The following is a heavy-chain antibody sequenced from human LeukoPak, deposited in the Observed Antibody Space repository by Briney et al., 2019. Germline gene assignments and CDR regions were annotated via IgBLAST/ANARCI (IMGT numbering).Heavy chain of an antibody. D-gene: IGHD6-19*01. CDR1: GGSISSYY. Sequence: SETLSLTCTVSGGSISSYYWSWIRQPPGKGLEWIGYIYYSGSTNYNPSLKSRATISVDTSKNQFSLKLSSVTAADTAVYYCARELGWYSSGWYLAFDIWGQGTMVTVSS. CDR3: ARELGWYSSGWYLAFDI. V-gene: IGHV4-59*01. J-gene: IGHJ3*02. CDR2: IYYSGST.